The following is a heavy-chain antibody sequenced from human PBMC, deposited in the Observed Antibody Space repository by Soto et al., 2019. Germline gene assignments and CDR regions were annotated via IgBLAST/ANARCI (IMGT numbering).Heavy chain of an antibody. J-gene: IGHJ6*02. Sequence: GESLKISCKGSGYSFTNYWIAWSRQMPGKGLEWMGIIYPGDSDTRYSPSFQGQVTISAEKSISTAYLQWSYLKASDTAMYYCARSVAATDYYGTDVWGQGTKVTVSS. V-gene: IGHV5-51*01. CDR3: ARSVAATDYYGTDV. D-gene: IGHD6-19*01. CDR1: GYSFTNYW. CDR2: IYPGDSDT.